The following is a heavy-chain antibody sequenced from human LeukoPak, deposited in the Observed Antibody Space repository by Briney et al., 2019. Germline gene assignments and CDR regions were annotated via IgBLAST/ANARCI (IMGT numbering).Heavy chain of an antibody. D-gene: IGHD4-23*01. CDR2: ISYDGTNK. CDR1: GFTFSSYA. CDR3: ARGARKGDDYGGFFDY. V-gene: IGHV3-30*04. Sequence: GGSLRLSCAASGFTFSSYAMHWVRQAPGKGLEWAAVISYDGTNKYYADSVKGRFTISRDNSKNTLYLQMNSLRAEDTAVYYCARGARKGDDYGGFFDYWGQGTLVTVSS. J-gene: IGHJ4*02.